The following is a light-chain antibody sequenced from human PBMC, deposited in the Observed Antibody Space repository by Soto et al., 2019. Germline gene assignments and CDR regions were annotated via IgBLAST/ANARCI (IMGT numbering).Light chain of an antibody. CDR2: DVT. Sequence: QSALTQPPSASGSPGQSVTISCTGTSSDIGGYDYVSWYQQHPGGAPQLIIYDVTKRPSGVPDRFSGSKSGNTASLTVSGIQAEDEADYYCASHAGTSVAFGGGTKLTVL. CDR3: ASHAGTSVA. V-gene: IGLV2-8*01. J-gene: IGLJ2*01. CDR1: SSDIGGYDY.